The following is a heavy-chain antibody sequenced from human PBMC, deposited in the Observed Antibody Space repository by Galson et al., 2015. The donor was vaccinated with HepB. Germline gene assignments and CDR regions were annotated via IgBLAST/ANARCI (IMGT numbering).Heavy chain of an antibody. J-gene: IGHJ3*02. CDR2: ISAYNGNT. CDR1: GYTFTSYG. CDR3: ASLSYSYSGYEKPGAFDI. Sequence: SVKVSCKASGYTFTSYGISWVRQAPGQGLEWMGWISAYNGNTNYAQKLQGRVTMTTDTSTSTAYMELRSLRSDDTAVYYCASLSYSYSGYEKPGAFDIWGQGTMVTVSS. D-gene: IGHD5-12*01. V-gene: IGHV1-18*04.